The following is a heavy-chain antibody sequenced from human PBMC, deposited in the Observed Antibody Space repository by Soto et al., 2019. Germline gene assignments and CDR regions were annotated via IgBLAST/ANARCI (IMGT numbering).Heavy chain of an antibody. CDR1: GFTFSSYG. V-gene: IGHV3-30*18. J-gene: IGHJ1*01. Sequence: QVQLVESGGGVVQPGRSLRLSCAASGFTFSSYGMHWVRQAPGKGLEWVAVISYDGSDKYYADSVKGRFTISRDNSNNTLYLQMDRLRAEDTGVYYCAKGVVVATTDFQHWGQGILVTVSS. D-gene: IGHD2-15*01. CDR3: AKGVVVATTDFQH. CDR2: ISYDGSDK.